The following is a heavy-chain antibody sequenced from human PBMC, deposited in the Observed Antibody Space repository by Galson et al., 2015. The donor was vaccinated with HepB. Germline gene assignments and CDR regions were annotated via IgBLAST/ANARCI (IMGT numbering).Heavy chain of an antibody. V-gene: IGHV5-51*03. Sequence: QPGAAVKKPGESLKISCKGSGYSFTSYWIGWVRQMSGKGLEWMGIIYPGDSDTRYSPSFQGQVTISADKSISTAYLQWSSLKASDTAMYYCARPECSSTSCYPGAFDIWGQGTMVTVSS. CDR1: GYSFTSYW. CDR2: IYPGDSDT. D-gene: IGHD2-2*01. J-gene: IGHJ3*02. CDR3: ARPECSSTSCYPGAFDI.